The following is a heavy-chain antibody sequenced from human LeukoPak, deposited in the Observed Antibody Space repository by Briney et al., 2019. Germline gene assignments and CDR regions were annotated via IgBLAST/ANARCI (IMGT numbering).Heavy chain of an antibody. V-gene: IGHV1-46*01. J-gene: IGHJ6*03. CDR3: AREQIVVLTENFGRLFASYYPHHYIDV. CDR2: ISPSDGAT. D-gene: IGHD2-21*02. Sequence: ASVKVSCKASGYTFTLYYIHWVRQAPGQGLEWMGMISPSDGATTYAQRFQGRVTITRDMSTTTAYMDLRTLRSEDTAVYFLAREQIVVLTENFGRLFASYYPHHYIDVWGSGTTVTVSS. CDR1: GYTFTLYY.